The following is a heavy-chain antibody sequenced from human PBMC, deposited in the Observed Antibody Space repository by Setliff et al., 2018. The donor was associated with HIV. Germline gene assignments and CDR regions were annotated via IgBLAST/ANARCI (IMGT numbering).Heavy chain of an antibody. CDR1: GGSISSSNC. D-gene: IGHD3-3*01. V-gene: IGHV4-39*07. Sequence: PSETLSLTCAVSGGSISSSNCWGWIRQPPGKGLEWIGSIYYSGSTSYYNPSLKSRVTISVDTSKNQFSLKLTSVTAADTAVYYCARERGASGGERTIFGVVNYFDYWGQGTLVTVSS. J-gene: IGHJ4*02. CDR3: ARERGASGGERTIFGVVNYFDY. CDR2: IYYSGST.